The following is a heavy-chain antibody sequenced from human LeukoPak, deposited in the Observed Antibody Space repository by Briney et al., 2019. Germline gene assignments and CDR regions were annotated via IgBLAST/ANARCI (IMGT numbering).Heavy chain of an antibody. CDR1: GGSISSSSYY. Sequence: PSETLSLTCTVSGGSISSSSYYWGWIRQPPGKGQEWIGSIYYSGSTYYNPSLKSRVTISVDTSKNQFSLKLSSVTAADTAVYYCASQLRFLEWLSRPLLYMDVWGKGTTVTVSS. CDR2: IYYSGST. V-gene: IGHV4-39*01. J-gene: IGHJ6*03. CDR3: ASQLRFLEWLSRPLLYMDV. D-gene: IGHD3-3*01.